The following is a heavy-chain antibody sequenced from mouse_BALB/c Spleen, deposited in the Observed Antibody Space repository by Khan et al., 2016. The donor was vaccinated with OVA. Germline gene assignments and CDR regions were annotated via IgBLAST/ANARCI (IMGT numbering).Heavy chain of an antibody. CDR2: IFPGSVST. D-gene: IGHD2-2*01. V-gene: IGHV1-9*01. J-gene: IGHJ3*01. Sequence: QVQLMASGGDLMKPGASVKISCTATGYTFSSYWIEWVKQRPGHGLEWIGQIFPGSVSTTYNEKFKGRATVTADTSSKTAYMQLSSLTSEDSAVYSCARGGYGGFAYWGQGTLVTVSA. CDR3: ARGGYGGFAY. CDR1: GYTFSSYW.